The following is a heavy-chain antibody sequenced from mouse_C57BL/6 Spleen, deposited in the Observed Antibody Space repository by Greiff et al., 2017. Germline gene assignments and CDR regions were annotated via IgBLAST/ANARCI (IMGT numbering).Heavy chain of an antibody. V-gene: IGHV1-82*01. CDR2: IYPGDGDT. CDR3: ARKRDYEGYFAY. J-gene: IGHJ2*01. Sequence: VQLQQSGPELVKPGASVKISCKASGYAFSSSWMNWVKQRPGKGLEWIGRIYPGDGDTNYNWKFKGKATLTADKSSSTAYMQLSSLTSEDSAVYFCARKRDYEGYFAYWGQGTTLTVSS. CDR1: GYAFSSSW. D-gene: IGHD2-4*01.